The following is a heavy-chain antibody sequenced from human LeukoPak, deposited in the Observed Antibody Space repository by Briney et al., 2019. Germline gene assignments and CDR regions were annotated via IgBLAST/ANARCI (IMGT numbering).Heavy chain of an antibody. CDR3: ARGRIAVAGTGYFDY. J-gene: IGHJ4*02. V-gene: IGHV4-4*02. D-gene: IGHD6-19*01. CDR2: IYHSGST. Sequence: SETLSLTCAASGGSISSSNWWSWVRQPPGKGLEWIGEIYHSGSTNYNPSLKSRVTISVDKSKNQFSLKLSSVTAADTAVYYCARGRIAVAGTGYFDYWGQGTLVTVSS. CDR1: GGSISSSNW.